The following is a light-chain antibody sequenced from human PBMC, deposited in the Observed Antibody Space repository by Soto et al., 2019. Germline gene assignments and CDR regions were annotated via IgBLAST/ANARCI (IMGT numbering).Light chain of an antibody. V-gene: IGKV3-11*01. CDR2: DAS. CDR3: QLRSNWLLT. CDR1: QSVSSY. J-gene: IGKJ4*02. Sequence: EIVLTQSPATLSLSPGERATLSCRASQSVSSYLAWYQQKPGQAPRLLIDDASNRATGMPARFIGSGSGTYVTLSISSLEPEDFAVYYCQLRSNWLLTFGGGTKVEIK.